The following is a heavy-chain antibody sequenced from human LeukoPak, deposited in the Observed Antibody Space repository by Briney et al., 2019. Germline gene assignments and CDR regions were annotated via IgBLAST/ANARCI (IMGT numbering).Heavy chain of an antibody. Sequence: SETLSLTCTVSGGSISSYYWGWIRQPPGKGLEWIGYIYYNGSTNYNPSLKSRVTISVDTSKTQFSLSLSSVSAADTAVYYCAREGRGAAAGMDYWGQGTLVTVSS. CDR2: IYYNGST. D-gene: IGHD6-13*01. CDR1: GGSISSYY. V-gene: IGHV4-59*01. CDR3: AREGRGAAAGMDY. J-gene: IGHJ4*02.